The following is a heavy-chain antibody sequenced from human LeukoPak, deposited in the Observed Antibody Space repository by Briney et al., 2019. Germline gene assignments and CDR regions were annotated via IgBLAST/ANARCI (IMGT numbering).Heavy chain of an antibody. Sequence: SQTLSLTCAISGDSVSSNSAAWNWIRQSPSRGLEWLGRTYYRSKWYNDYAVSVKSRITINPDTSKNQFSLQLNSVTSEDTAVYYCARAYCTSTSCYMDYWGQGTLVTVSS. J-gene: IGHJ4*02. V-gene: IGHV6-1*01. CDR1: GDSVSSNSAA. CDR2: TYYRSKWYN. D-gene: IGHD2-2*02. CDR3: ARAYCTSTSCYMDY.